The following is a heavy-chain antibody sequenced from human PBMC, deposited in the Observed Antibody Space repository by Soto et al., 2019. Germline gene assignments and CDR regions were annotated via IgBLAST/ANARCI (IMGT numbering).Heavy chain of an antibody. CDR1: GGTITSDDYH. J-gene: IGHJ4*02. CDR3: ARDLAYCASGSCYAKWGS. CDR2: IYYSGT. Sequence: PSETLSLTCTVSGGTITSDDYHWTWIRQPPGKGLEWIGFIYYSGTYYNPSLRGRVTISVDTSKNEFSLKLSSVTAAGTAVYYCARDLAYCASGSCYAKWGSWGQGTLVTVSS. V-gene: IGHV4-30-4*01. D-gene: IGHD2-15*01.